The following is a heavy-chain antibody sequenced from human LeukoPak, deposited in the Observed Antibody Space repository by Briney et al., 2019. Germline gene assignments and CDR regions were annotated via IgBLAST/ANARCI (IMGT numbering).Heavy chain of an antibody. CDR3: ARDTYYYNSSAFYHYYYGMDV. Sequence: PSETLSLTCTVSGGSVSSYYWSWIRQPPGKGLEWIGYIYYSGSTNYNPSLKSRVTISVDTSKNQFSLKLSSVTAADTAVYYCARDTYYYNSSAFYHYYYGMDVWGQGTTVTVSS. D-gene: IGHD3-22*01. CDR1: GGSVSSYY. J-gene: IGHJ6*02. V-gene: IGHV4-59*02. CDR2: IYYSGST.